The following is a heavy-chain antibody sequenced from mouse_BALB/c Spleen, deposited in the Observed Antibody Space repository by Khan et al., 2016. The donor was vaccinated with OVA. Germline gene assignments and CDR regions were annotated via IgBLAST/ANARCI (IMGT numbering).Heavy chain of an antibody. CDR3: ARDGAYYKNNGWFAY. V-gene: IGHV1-4*01. Sequence: QVQLKQSGPELARPSPSLSMSCTASGYSFTSYTIHWIQQRPGQGLEWIGYINPSSGYTNYNQKFKDKATLTADKSSTTVYMQLSSLTSDDSAVYYCARDGAYYKNNGWFAYWGQGTLVTVSA. CDR2: INPSSGYT. J-gene: IGHJ3*01. CDR1: GYSFTSYT. D-gene: IGHD2-12*01.